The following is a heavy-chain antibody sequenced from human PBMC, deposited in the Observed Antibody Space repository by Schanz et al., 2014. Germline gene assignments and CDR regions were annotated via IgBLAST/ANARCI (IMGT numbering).Heavy chain of an antibody. J-gene: IGHJ5*02. CDR2: VHPSGTT. D-gene: IGHD2-2*01. CDR1: GGSSSDCY. V-gene: IGHV4-34*01. Sequence: QVQLQQWGAGLLKASETLSLTCAVYGGSSSDCYWSWIRQPPGKGLEWIGKVHPSGTTNYNPSLSYRVTMSVDASKTQFSLKLTSVTAADTAVYYCARGQDHAKTGDLWGRGTLVTISS. CDR3: ARGQDHAKTGDL.